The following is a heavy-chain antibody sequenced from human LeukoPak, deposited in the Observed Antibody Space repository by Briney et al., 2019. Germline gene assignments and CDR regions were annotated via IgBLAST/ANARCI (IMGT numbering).Heavy chain of an antibody. Sequence: SETLSLTCTMSGGSISPYYWSWIRQPPGKGLEWIAYIFHSGTTKYNPALKSRVAISLDTPKSQISLRLHSVTAADTAVYCARGGYYYLDVWGRGTTVTVSS. V-gene: IGHV4-59*01. CDR3: ARGGYYYLDV. CDR2: IFHSGTT. J-gene: IGHJ6*03. CDR1: GGSISPYY.